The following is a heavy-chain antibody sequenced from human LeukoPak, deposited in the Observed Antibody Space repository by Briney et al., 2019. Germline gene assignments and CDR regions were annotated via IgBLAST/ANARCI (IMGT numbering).Heavy chain of an antibody. Sequence: ASVKVSCKASGYTFTSYAMNWVRQAPRRGLEWMGWINTNTGNPTYAQGFTGRFVFSLDTSVSTAYLQISSLKAEDTAVYYCARGSSNYYYYGMDVWGQGTTVTVSS. CDR3: ARGSSNYYYYGMDV. D-gene: IGHD6-6*01. CDR2: INTNTGNP. CDR1: GYTFTSYA. V-gene: IGHV7-4-1*02. J-gene: IGHJ6*02.